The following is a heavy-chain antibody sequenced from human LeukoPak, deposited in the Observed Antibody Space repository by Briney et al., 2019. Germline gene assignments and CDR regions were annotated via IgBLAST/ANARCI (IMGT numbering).Heavy chain of an antibody. D-gene: IGHD2-15*01. CDR1: GYTXTSYY. Sequence: ASVKVSCKASGYTXTSYYMHWVRQAPGQGLEWMGIINTSGGSTSYAQKFQGRVTMTRDTSTSTVYMELSSLRSEDTAVYYCARAFVVGHYGFDYWGQGTLVTVSS. V-gene: IGHV1-46*01. J-gene: IGHJ4*02. CDR3: ARAFVVGHYGFDY. CDR2: INTSGGST.